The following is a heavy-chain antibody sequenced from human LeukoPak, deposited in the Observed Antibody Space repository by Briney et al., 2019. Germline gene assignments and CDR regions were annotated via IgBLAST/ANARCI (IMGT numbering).Heavy chain of an antibody. D-gene: IGHD1-26*01. CDR3: ARDGPRPPLVGVLVGAFDI. CDR1: GFTFSNYC. Sequence: GGSLRLSCAASGFTFSNYCMSWVRQPPGKGLEWVSYISSGGSNIYYADSVKGRFTISRDNAKNSLYLQMNSLRDENTAGYYCARDGPRPPLVGVLVGAFDIWGQGTMVTVSS. CDR2: ISSGGSNI. V-gene: IGHV3-11*04. J-gene: IGHJ3*02.